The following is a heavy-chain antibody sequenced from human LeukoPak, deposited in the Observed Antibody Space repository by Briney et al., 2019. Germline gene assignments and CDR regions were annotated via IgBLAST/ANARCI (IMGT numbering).Heavy chain of an antibody. CDR1: GFTFSSYS. CDR3: ARGSTLAANRFSMDV. CDR2: ISSSSSYI. D-gene: IGHD2-15*01. V-gene: IGHV3-21*01. J-gene: IGHJ6*04. Sequence: GGSLRLSCAASGFTFSSYSMNWVRQAPGKGLEWVSSISSSSSYIYYADSVKGRFTISRDNAKNSLYLQMNSLRAEDTAVYYCARGSTLAANRFSMDVWGKGTTVTVSS.